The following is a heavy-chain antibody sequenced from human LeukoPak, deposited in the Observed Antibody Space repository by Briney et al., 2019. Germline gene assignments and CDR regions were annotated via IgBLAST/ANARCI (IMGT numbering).Heavy chain of an antibody. CDR1: GFIFSNYW. D-gene: IGHD3-9*01. CDR2: IKQDGREQ. V-gene: IGHV3-7*05. J-gene: IGHJ5*02. CDR3: ATISQRSLDP. Sequence: GGSLRLSCTATGFIFSNYWMSWVRQAPGQGLEWVANIKQDGREQFYVDSLKGRFTISRDNAKNSLYLQMNSLRAEDTAMYYCATISQRSLDPWGQGTLVTVSS.